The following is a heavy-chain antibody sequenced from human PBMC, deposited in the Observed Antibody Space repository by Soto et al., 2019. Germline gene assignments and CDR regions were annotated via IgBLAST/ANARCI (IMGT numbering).Heavy chain of an antibody. CDR2: INTNTGNP. J-gene: IGHJ5*02. Sequence: GASVKVSCKASGYTFTSYAMNWVRQAPGQGLEWMGWINTNTGNPTYAQGFTGRFVFSLDTSVSTAYLQICSLKAEDTAVYYCARESGVYDFWSGLTLRYFEWTQRWFDPWGQGNLVTVSS. CDR1: GYTFTSYA. CDR3: ARESGVYDFWSGLTLRYFEWTQRWFDP. D-gene: IGHD3-3*01. V-gene: IGHV7-4-1*01.